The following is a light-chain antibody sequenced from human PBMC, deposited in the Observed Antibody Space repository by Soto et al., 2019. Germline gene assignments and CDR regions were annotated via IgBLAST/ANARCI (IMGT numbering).Light chain of an antibody. V-gene: IGKV3-15*01. J-gene: IGKJ1*01. CDR1: QSVGTY. CDR3: QQYDNLPPWT. Sequence: EIVMTQSAATLSVSPGERATLSCKASQSVGTYLAWYQQKPGQAPRLLIYGASTRATGVPARFSGGGSGTEFTLTISSLQSEVFAIYHCQQYDNLPPWTFGQGTKVEIK. CDR2: GAS.